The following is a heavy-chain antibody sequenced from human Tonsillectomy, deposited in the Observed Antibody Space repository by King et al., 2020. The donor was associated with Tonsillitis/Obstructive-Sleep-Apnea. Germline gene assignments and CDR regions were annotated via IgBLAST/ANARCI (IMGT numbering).Heavy chain of an antibody. CDR2: INSDGSST. V-gene: IGHV3-74*01. Sequence: VQLVESGGGLVQPGGSLRLSCAASGFTFSSYWMHWVRQAPGKGLGWVSRINSDGSSTSYADSVKGRFTISRDNAKNTVYLQMNSLRAEDTAVYYCARSMITFGGVISSDFDYWGQGTLVTVSS. CDR3: ARSMITFGGVISSDFDY. D-gene: IGHD3-16*02. J-gene: IGHJ4*02. CDR1: GFTFSSYW.